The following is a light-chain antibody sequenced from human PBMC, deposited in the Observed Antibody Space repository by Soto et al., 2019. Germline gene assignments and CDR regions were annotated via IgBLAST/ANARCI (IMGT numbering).Light chain of an antibody. J-gene: IGKJ1*01. V-gene: IGKV1-5*01. Sequence: DIQMTQSPSTLSASVGDRVTITCRASQSISTWLAWYQQKPGKDPKLLIYDVSSLESGVPSRFSGSGSGTEFSLTISSLQPDDSATYYCQQYNTYWTFGQGTKVDI. CDR2: DVS. CDR3: QQYNTYWT. CDR1: QSISTW.